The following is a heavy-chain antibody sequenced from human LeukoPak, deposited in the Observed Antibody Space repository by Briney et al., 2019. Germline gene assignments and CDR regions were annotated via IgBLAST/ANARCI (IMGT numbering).Heavy chain of an antibody. CDR2: IKPNSGGT. CDR3: AREFSYGSIDY. CDR1: GYTFTRYY. D-gene: IGHD5-18*01. Sequence: ASVKVSCKASGYTFTRYYMHWVRQAPGQGLEWMGRIKPNSGGTNYAQKFQGRVTMTRDTSISSASMELSRLRSDDTAVYYCAREFSYGSIDYWGQGTLVTVSS. V-gene: IGHV1-2*02. J-gene: IGHJ4*02.